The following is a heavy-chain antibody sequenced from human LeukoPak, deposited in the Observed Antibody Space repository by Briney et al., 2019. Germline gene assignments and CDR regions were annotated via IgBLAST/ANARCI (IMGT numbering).Heavy chain of an antibody. D-gene: IGHD4-23*01. CDR1: GYSIISDYF. J-gene: IGHJ4*02. CDR3: ATSEGGGFFDY. CDR2: IYHSGST. V-gene: IGHV4-38-2*02. Sequence: PSETLSLTCTVSGYSIISDYFWGWIRQPPGKGLEWIGTIYHSGSTYYSPSLKSRVTVSIDTSKNHFSLKLRSVSAADTAIYYCATSEGGGFFDYWGQGTLVTVSS.